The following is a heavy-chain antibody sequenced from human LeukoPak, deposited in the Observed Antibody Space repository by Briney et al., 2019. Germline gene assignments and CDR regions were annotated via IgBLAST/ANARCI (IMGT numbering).Heavy chain of an antibody. CDR2: IHYSGTT. CDR1: GGSISPYY. J-gene: IGHJ4*02. Sequence: PSETLSLTCTVSGGSISPYYWSWIRQPPGKGLEWIGYIHYSGTTNYNPSLQSRVTISVATSKNQFSLKLSSVTAADTALYYCARDRASAGGFDYWGQGTLVTVSS. CDR3: ARDRASAGGFDY. D-gene: IGHD2-15*01. V-gene: IGHV4-59*01.